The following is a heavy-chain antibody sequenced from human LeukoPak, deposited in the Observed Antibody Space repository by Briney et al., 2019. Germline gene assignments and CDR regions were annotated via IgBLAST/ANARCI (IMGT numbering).Heavy chain of an antibody. Sequence: PSETLSLTCTVSGGSISSNYWSWVRQPPGKGLEWMGDIYDSGSTKYNASLNSGGTISEEKYKNKSPLKERNVTAADTAGCYCGGSTAVWSYFDHWGQGILVTVSS. CDR1: GGSISSNY. CDR3: GGSTAVWSYFDH. J-gene: IGHJ4*02. D-gene: IGHD5/OR15-5a*01. V-gene: IGHV4-59*01. CDR2: IYDSGST.